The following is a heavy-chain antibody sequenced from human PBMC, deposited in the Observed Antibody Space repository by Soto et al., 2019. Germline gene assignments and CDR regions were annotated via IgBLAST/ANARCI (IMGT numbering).Heavy chain of an antibody. Sequence: ASVKVSCKASGYTFTSYDINWVRQATGQGLEWMGWMNPNSGNTGYAQKFQGRVTMTRNTSISTAYMELSRLRSEDTAVYYCARGVMTTVTTYYYCYGLDVWGQGTTVTVSS. CDR2: MNPNSGNT. D-gene: IGHD4-17*01. V-gene: IGHV1-8*01. J-gene: IGHJ6*02. CDR3: ARGVMTTVTTYYYCYGLDV. CDR1: GYTFTSYD.